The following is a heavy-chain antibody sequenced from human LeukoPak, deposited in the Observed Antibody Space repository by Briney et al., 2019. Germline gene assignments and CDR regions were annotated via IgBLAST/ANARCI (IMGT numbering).Heavy chain of an antibody. CDR1: GFTFSTYT. J-gene: IGHJ4*02. CDR2: ISPSGDIT. D-gene: IGHD3-22*01. CDR3: ARKSSGHYPFDC. V-gene: IGHV3-23*01. Sequence: GGSLRLSCAASGFTFSTYTMSWVRQRPGKGLEWLSTISPSGDITQYADSVKGHFTISRDNSESTLFLQMTSLRAEDTAVYYCARKSSGHYPFDCWGQGTLVTVSS.